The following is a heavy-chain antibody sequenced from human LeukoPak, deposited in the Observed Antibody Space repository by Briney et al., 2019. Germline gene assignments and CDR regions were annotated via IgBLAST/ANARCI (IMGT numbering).Heavy chain of an antibody. Sequence: QPGGSLRLSCAASGFTFSNYGMHWVRQAPGKGLEWVAVIGHDGSIKYYADSVKGRFTISRDNSKSTLYLQMDALRAEDTGVYHCAKDRGYCTNGVCYRDWGQGSLVTVSS. D-gene: IGHD2-8*01. CDR3: AKDRGYCTNGVCYRD. J-gene: IGHJ4*02. CDR1: GFTFSNYG. CDR2: IGHDGSIK. V-gene: IGHV3-33*06.